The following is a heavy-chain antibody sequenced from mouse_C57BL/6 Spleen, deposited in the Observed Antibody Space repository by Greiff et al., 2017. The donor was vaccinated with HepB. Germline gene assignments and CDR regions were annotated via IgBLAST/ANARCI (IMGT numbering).Heavy chain of an antibody. CDR1: GYTFTSYW. D-gene: IGHD1-1*01. J-gene: IGHJ2*01. V-gene: IGHV1-50*01. CDR2: IDPSDSYT. Sequence: QVQLQQPGAELVKPGASVKLSCKASGYTFTSYWMQWVKQRPGQGLEWIGEIDPSDSYTNYNQKFKGKATLTVDTSSSTTYMQLSSLTSEDSAVYYCARSESPHYYGSSYGYWGQGTTLTVSS. CDR3: ARSESPHYYGSSYGY.